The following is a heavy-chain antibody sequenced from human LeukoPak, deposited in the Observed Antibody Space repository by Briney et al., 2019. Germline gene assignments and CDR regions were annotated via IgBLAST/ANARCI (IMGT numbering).Heavy chain of an antibody. CDR3: AKGKRYPDY. Sequence: PGGSLRLSCVVSGFTFSESWMSWVRRAPGKGLGWVAGLNLDGSDKYYVDSVKGRFTISRDNVKNSLYLQMDSLRVEDTAVYYCAKGKRYPDYWGQGTLVTVSS. D-gene: IGHD1-1*01. J-gene: IGHJ4*02. CDR1: GFTFSESW. V-gene: IGHV3-7*03. CDR2: LNLDGSDK.